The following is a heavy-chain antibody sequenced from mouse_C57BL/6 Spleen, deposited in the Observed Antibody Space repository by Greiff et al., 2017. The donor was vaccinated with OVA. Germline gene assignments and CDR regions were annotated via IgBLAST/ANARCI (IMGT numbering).Heavy chain of an antibody. V-gene: IGHV1-15*01. CDR3: TRPLYGNYYAMDY. CDR2: IDPETGGT. CDR1: GYTFTDYE. D-gene: IGHD2-1*01. J-gene: IGHJ4*01. Sequence: VKLQESGAELVRPGASVTLSCKASGYTFTDYEMHWVKQTPVHGLEWIGAIDPETGGTAYNQKFKGKAILTADKSSSTAYMELRSLTSEDSAVYYCTRPLYGNYYAMDYWGQGTSVTVSS.